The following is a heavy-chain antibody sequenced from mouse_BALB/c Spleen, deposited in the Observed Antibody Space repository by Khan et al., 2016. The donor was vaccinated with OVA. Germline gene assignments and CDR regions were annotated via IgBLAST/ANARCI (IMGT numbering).Heavy chain of an antibody. V-gene: IGHV3-2*02. CDR3: ARGNYCEYYLDY. Sequence: EVQLVESGPGLVKPSQSLSLTCTVTGYSITSGYAWNWIRQFPGNKLEWMGYISYSGVTSYTPSLKSRISITRDTSKNHFFLQLNSVTTEDTATYYCARGNYCEYYLDYWGQGTTLTVSS. D-gene: IGHD1-1*01. J-gene: IGHJ2*01. CDR1: GYSITSGYA. CDR2: ISYSGVT.